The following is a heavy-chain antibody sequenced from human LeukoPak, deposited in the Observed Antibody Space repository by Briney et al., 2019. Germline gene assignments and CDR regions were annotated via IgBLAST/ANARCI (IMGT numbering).Heavy chain of an antibody. V-gene: IGHV3-21*04. D-gene: IGHD3-22*01. J-gene: IGHJ4*02. Sequence: GGSLRLSCAASGFTFSSYSMNWVRQAPGKGLEWVSSISSSSSYIYYADSVKGRFTISRDNSKNTLYLQMNSLRAEDTAVYYCAKAGISSGYYLGWGQGTLVTVSS. CDR2: ISSSSSYI. CDR1: GFTFSSYS. CDR3: AKAGISSGYYLG.